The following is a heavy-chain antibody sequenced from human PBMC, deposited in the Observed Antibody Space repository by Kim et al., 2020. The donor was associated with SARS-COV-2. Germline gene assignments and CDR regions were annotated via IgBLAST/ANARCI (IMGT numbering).Heavy chain of an antibody. J-gene: IGHJ6*02. Sequence: TSYFAHAGKGRFTISRDKSNNTLYLQLNSLIAEDTAVYYCARDKPGGMDVWGQGTTVTVAS. V-gene: IGHV3-53*01. CDR3: ARDKPGGMDV. CDR2: TS.